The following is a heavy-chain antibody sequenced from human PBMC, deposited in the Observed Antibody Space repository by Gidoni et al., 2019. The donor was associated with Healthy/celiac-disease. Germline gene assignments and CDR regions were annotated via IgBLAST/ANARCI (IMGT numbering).Heavy chain of an antibody. CDR1: GYTFTSYY. J-gene: IGHJ6*02. CDR3: ARAQRAIRSTYGMDV. Sequence: PGASVKVSCKASGYTFTSYYMHWVRQAPGQGLAWMGIINPSRGSTSYAQKFQGRVTMTRDTSTSTVYMELSSLRSEDTAVYYCARAQRAIRSTYGMDVWGQGTTVTVSS. D-gene: IGHD2-21*01. CDR2: INPSRGST. V-gene: IGHV1-46*01.